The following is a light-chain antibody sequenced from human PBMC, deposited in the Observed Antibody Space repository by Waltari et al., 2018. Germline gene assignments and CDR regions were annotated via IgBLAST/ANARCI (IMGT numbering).Light chain of an antibody. J-gene: IGKJ1*01. CDR2: GAS. CDR3: QNHERLPAV. Sequence: SCRASQVMGRYLVWYQQKPGQAPRLLIYGASSRAAGIPDRFSGSGSGTDFSLTISRLEPEDFAVYYCQNHERLPAVFGQGTKVEIK. CDR1: QVMGRY. V-gene: IGKV3-20*01.